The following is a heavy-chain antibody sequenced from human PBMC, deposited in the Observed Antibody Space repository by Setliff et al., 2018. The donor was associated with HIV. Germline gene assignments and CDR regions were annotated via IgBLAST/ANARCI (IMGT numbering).Heavy chain of an antibody. D-gene: IGHD6-19*01. CDR2: IWYDGSNK. CDR1: GFTFSSYG. Sequence: GGSLRLSCAASGFTFSSYGMHWVRQAQGKGLEWVAVIWYDGSNKYYADSVKGRLTISRDNSKNTLYLQMNSLRAEDTAVYYCAKTPSSGWYSLYLDYWGQGTLVTVSS. J-gene: IGHJ4*02. CDR3: AKTPSSGWYSLYLDY. V-gene: IGHV3-33*06.